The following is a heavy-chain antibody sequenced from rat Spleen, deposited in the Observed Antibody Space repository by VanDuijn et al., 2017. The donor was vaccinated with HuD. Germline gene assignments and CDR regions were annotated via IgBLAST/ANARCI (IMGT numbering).Heavy chain of an antibody. J-gene: IGHJ2*01. Sequence: EVQLVESGGGLVQVGRSMKLSCIASGFIFSDHYVAWFRQAPTKGLEWVATITSGGSNTYYPDSVKGRFTVSRDNAKSTLYLQMNDLRSEDTATYYCTRGTYFRHWGQGVMVTVSS. V-gene: IGHV5-25*01. CDR1: GFIFSDHY. D-gene: IGHD4-6*01. CDR2: ITSGGSNT. CDR3: TRGTYFRH.